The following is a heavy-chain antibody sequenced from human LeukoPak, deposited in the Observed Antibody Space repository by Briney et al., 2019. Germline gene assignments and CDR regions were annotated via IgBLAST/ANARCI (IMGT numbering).Heavy chain of an antibody. D-gene: IGHD3-3*01. CDR2: ISGSGGST. J-gene: IGHJ4*02. CDR1: GFTFSSYA. Sequence: PGGSLRLSCAASGFTFSSYAMSWVRQAPGKGLEWVSAISGSGGSTYYADSVKGRFTISRDNSKNTLYLQMNSLRAEDTAVYYCAKGTRIINYDFWSATLYYFDYWGQGTLVTVSS. V-gene: IGHV3-23*01. CDR3: AKGTRIINYDFWSATLYYFDY.